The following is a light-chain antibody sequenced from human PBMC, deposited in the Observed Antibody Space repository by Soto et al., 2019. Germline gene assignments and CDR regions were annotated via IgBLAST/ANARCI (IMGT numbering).Light chain of an antibody. V-gene: IGKV3-20*01. Sequence: DIVLTQSPGTLSLSPGERATLSCRASQSVSSRDLAWYKQKPGQAPRLLFDATSSRAAGIPDRFSGSGSGTDFTLTISRLEPEDFPVYYCQQYDNSPGYTFGQGTKLEIK. CDR1: QSVSSRD. CDR2: ATS. J-gene: IGKJ2*01. CDR3: QQYDNSPGYT.